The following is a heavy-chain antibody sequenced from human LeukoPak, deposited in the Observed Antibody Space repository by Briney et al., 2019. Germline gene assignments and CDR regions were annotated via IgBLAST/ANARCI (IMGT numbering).Heavy chain of an antibody. CDR3: AKSDVDW. J-gene: IGHJ4*02. Sequence: PGRSLRLSCAASGFTFSSYGMHWVRQAPGKGLEWVAVISYDGSNKYYADSVKGRFTISRDNSKNTLYLQMNSLRAEDTAVYYCAKSDVDWWGQGTLVTVSS. CDR2: ISYDGSNK. V-gene: IGHV3-30*18. CDR1: GFTFSSYG. D-gene: IGHD3/OR15-3a*01.